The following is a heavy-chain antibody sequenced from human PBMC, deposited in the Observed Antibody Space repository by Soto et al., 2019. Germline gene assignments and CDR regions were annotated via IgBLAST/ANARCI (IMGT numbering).Heavy chain of an antibody. Sequence: SETLSLTCAVYGGSISSYYWSWIRQPPGKGLEWIGYIYYSGSTNYNPSLKSRVTISVDTSKNQFSLKLSSVTAADTAVYYCASFNDYGHDYWGQGTLVTVSS. CDR1: GGSISSYY. CDR2: IYYSGST. CDR3: ASFNDYGHDY. V-gene: IGHV4-59*08. D-gene: IGHD4-17*01. J-gene: IGHJ4*02.